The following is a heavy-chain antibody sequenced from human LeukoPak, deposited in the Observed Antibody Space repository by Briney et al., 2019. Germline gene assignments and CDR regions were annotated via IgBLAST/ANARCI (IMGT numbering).Heavy chain of an antibody. CDR2: IYHSGST. Sequence: PSETLSLTCTVSGGSISSGGYYWSWVRQPPGKGLEWIGYIYHSGSTYYNPSLKSRVTISVDRSKNQFSLKLSSVTAADTAVYYCAREGVGAARWGQGTLVTVSS. CDR1: GGSISSGGYY. V-gene: IGHV4-30-2*01. D-gene: IGHD1-26*01. CDR3: AREGVGAAR. J-gene: IGHJ4*02.